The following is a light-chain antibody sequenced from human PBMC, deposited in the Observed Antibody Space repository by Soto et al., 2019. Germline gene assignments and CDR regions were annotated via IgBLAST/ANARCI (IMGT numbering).Light chain of an antibody. J-gene: IGLJ1*01. CDR3: QSYDSSLSGSV. CDR2: GNG. CDR1: SSNIGAPYD. V-gene: IGLV1-40*01. Sequence: QSVLTQPPSVSGAPGPRVTISGTGSSSNIGAPYDVHRYQQLPGTGPKLLIYGNGNRPSGAPDRFSGSKSGSSASLASSGVQAEDECDYYCQSYDSSLSGSVFGAGTKLTVL.